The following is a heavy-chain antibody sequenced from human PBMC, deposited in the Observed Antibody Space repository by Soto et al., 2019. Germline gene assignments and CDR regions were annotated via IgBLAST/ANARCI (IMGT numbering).Heavy chain of an antibody. J-gene: IGHJ4*02. CDR1: GYTFASYA. CDR2: VSAYHGNT. CDR3: ARDPPPPDY. Sequence: QVQLVQSGAEVKKPGASVKVSCKASGYTFASYAFSWMRQAPGQGIEWMGWVSAYHGNTNYAQKLQGRVTMTTDTSTSTAYMELRSLRSDDTAVYYCARDPPPPDYWGQGTLVTVSS. V-gene: IGHV1-18*01.